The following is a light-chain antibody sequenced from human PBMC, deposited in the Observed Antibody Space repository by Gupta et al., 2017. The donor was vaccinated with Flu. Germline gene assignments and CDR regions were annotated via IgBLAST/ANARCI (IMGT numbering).Light chain of an antibody. CDR1: SSNSGSNY. Sequence: QSVLTQPPSASGTPGPRVTISCSGSSSNSGSNYVYWYQQLPGKAPKLLCDRNNQRPSGVPDRFSGSKSGTSAFLAIRGLRSEDEADYYCAAWDDSLSGWVFGGGTKLTVL. V-gene: IGLV1-47*01. CDR3: AAWDDSLSGWV. CDR2: RNN. J-gene: IGLJ3*02.